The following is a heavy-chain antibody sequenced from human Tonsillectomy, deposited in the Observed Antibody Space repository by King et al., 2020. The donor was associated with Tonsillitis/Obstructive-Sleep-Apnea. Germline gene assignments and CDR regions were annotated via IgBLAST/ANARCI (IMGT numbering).Heavy chain of an antibody. D-gene: IGHD1-14*01. Sequence: VQLVESGGGLVQPGGSLRISCAASGFTFSDHYMDWVRQAPGKGLEWVGRTRNKAHSYTTEYAASVKGRFTISRDDSENSLYLQMNSLKTDDPAVYYCARVRTSSPVYNLDYWGQGTLVTVSS. V-gene: IGHV3-72*01. CDR1: GFTFSDHY. J-gene: IGHJ4*02. CDR3: ARVRTSSPVYNLDY. CDR2: TRNKAHSYTT.